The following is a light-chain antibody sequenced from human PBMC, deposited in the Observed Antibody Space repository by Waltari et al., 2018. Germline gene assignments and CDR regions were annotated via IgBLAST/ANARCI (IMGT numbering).Light chain of an antibody. CDR2: WAS. CDR1: QSVFYRSVNKNY. Sequence: EIVMNQSPDYLAVFLGERANIDCKSSQSVFYRSVNKNYLAWYQHKPGQPPNLLFYWASTRESGVPDRFGASGSGTDFTLTINNLHAEDVAVYYCQQYYRSRTFGQGTKVEIK. J-gene: IGKJ1*01. V-gene: IGKV4-1*01. CDR3: QQYYRSRT.